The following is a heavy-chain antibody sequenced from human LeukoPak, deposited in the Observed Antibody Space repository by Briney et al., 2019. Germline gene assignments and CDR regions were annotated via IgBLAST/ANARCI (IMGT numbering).Heavy chain of an antibody. Sequence: SETLSLTCTVSGGSISSYYWSWIRQPPGKGLEWIGYIYTSGSTNYNPSLKSRVTISVDTSKNQFSLKLSSVTAADTAVYYCARSQSGSYYFYFDSWGQGTLVTVSS. CDR1: GGSISSYY. D-gene: IGHD1-26*01. CDR2: IYTSGST. CDR3: ARSQSGSYYFYFDS. J-gene: IGHJ4*02. V-gene: IGHV4-4*09.